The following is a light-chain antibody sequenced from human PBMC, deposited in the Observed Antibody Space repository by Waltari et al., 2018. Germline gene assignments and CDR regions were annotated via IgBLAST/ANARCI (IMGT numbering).Light chain of an antibody. V-gene: IGLV1-51*02. J-gene: IGLJ2*01. CDR2: GNG. CDR1: TSNIGTNY. CDR3: RTWDNTLSAV. Sequence: QSVSTQPPSVSATPRQTVTISCSGSTSNIGTNYVSWYQQIPGAAPKVLIYGNGKRATGIPCLFSGSKSGTAANLDITGLQTGDEADYYRRTWDNTLSAVFGGGTKVTV.